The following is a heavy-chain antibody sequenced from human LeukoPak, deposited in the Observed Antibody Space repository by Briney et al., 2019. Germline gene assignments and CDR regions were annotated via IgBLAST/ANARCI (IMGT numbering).Heavy chain of an antibody. V-gene: IGHV3-33*01. CDR3: ARAFKSGYVDS. Sequence: GRSLRLSFPASGFAFSNYGMHWVRQAPGKGLEGVAVIYDDGTKEYFADSVKGRFTISRDNSKNTVLLQMNSLRAEDTAMFYCARAFKSGYVDSWGQGTLVTVSS. CDR2: IYDDGTKE. D-gene: IGHD3-3*01. J-gene: IGHJ4*02. CDR1: GFAFSNYG.